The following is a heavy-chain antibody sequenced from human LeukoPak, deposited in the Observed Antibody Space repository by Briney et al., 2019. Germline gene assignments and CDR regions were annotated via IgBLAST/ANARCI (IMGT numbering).Heavy chain of an antibody. Sequence: GGSLRLSCAASGFTFSDYYMSWIRQAPGKGLEWVSSISGSNSDIYYADSVKGRFTISRDNAKNSLYLHMNSLRAEDTAVYYCARDYGGSSPFDYWGQGTLVTVSS. D-gene: IGHD4-23*01. V-gene: IGHV3-11*06. CDR1: GFTFSDYY. J-gene: IGHJ4*02. CDR3: ARDYGGSSPFDY. CDR2: ISGSNSDI.